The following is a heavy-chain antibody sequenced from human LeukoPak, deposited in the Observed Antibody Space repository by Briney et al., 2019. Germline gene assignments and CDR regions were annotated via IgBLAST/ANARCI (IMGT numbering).Heavy chain of an antibody. D-gene: IGHD3-10*01. CDR3: ARVPGAYGSGTYYV. J-gene: IGHJ4*02. CDR1: GFAFSRYG. V-gene: IGHV3-23*01. CDR2: ISGSGGNT. Sequence: GGSLRLSCAASGFAFSRYGIVWVRQAPGRGLEWVSGISGSGGNTYYGDSVKGRFTISRDNSKNTLFLQMNSLRAEDTAVYYCARVPGAYGSGTYYVWGQGTRVTVSS.